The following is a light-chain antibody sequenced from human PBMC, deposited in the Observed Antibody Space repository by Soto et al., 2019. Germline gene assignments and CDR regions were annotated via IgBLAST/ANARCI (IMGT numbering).Light chain of an antibody. CDR2: GAS. Sequence: ETVMTQSPATLSVSPGERPTLSCRASQSVSSNLAWYQQKPGQAPRLLIYGASSRATGIPDRFSGSGAGTDVTLTISSLQPDDFATYYCQHYNSYSEAFGQGTKVDIK. V-gene: IGKV3D-15*01. J-gene: IGKJ1*01. CDR3: QHYNSYSEA. CDR1: QSVSSN.